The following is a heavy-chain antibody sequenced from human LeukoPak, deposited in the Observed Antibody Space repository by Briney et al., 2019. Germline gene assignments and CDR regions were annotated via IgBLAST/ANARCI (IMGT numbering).Heavy chain of an antibody. Sequence: SETLSLTCTVSSGSISTSNYYWGWVRQPPGKALEWIGNIFYSGSTNYNPSLKSRVTISVDTSKNQFSLKLTSVTAADTAVYYCARSQFYGSGSYQGRWFDPWGQGTLVTVSS. CDR2: IFYSGST. CDR3: ARSQFYGSGSYQGRWFDP. V-gene: IGHV4-61*05. D-gene: IGHD3-10*01. J-gene: IGHJ5*02. CDR1: SGSISTSNYY.